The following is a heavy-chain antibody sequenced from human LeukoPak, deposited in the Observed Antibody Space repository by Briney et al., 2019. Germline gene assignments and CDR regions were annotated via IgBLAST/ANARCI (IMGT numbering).Heavy chain of an antibody. D-gene: IGHD2-8*01. CDR2: IKSKTDGGIT. Sequence: GGSLRLSCGASGFTFSNAWMSWVRQAPGKGLEWVGRIKSKTDGGITDYAAPVKGRFTISRDDSKNTLFLQVSGLKTEDTAVYYCTTYPMVYAINYWGQGTLVTVSS. CDR1: GFTFSNAW. J-gene: IGHJ4*02. CDR3: TTYPMVYAINY. V-gene: IGHV3-15*01.